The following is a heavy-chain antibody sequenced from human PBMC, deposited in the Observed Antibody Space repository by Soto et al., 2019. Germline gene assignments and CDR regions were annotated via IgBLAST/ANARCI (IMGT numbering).Heavy chain of an antibody. CDR2: TWYDGSNK. CDR1: GFTFSSYG. CDR3: ARDPDNRYYFDY. D-gene: IGHD1-20*01. J-gene: IGHJ4*02. Sequence: GGSLRLSCAASGFTFSSYGMHWVRQAPGKGLEWVEVTWYDGSNKYYADSVKGRFTISRDNSKNTLYLQMNSLRAEDTAVYYCARDPDNRYYFDYWGQGTLVTVSS. V-gene: IGHV3-33*01.